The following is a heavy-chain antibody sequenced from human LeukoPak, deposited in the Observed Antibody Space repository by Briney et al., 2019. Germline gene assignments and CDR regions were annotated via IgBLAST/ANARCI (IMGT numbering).Heavy chain of an antibody. Sequence: GGSLRLSCAASGFTFSSYSMNWVRQAPGKGLEWVSSISSSSSYIYYADSVKGRFTISRDNAKNSLYLQMNSLRVEDAAIYYCAKDIYSWAHDYRGQGLLVTVS. CDR2: ISSSSSYI. D-gene: IGHD2-21*01. J-gene: IGHJ4*02. CDR3: AKDIYSWAHDY. V-gene: IGHV3-21*04. CDR1: GFTFSSYS.